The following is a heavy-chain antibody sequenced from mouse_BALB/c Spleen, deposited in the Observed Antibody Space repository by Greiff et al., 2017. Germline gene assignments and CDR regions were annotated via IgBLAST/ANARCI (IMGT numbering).Heavy chain of an antibody. V-gene: IGHV5-12-1*01. D-gene: IGHD1-1*02. Sequence: EVKLVESGGGLVKPGGSLKLSCAASGFAFSSYDMSWVRQTPEKRLEWVAYISSGGGSTYYPDTVKGRFTISRDNAKNTLYLQMSSLKSEDTAMYYCARHEGGKDAMDYWGQGTSVTVSS. J-gene: IGHJ4*01. CDR1: GFAFSSYD. CDR3: ARHEGGKDAMDY. CDR2: ISSGGGST.